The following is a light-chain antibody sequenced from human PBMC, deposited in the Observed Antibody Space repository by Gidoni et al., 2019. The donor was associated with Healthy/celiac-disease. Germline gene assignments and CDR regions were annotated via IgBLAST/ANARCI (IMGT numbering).Light chain of an antibody. CDR2: GAS. Sequence: IVLTQSPGTLSLSPGERPTLSCRPSQSVSSSYLAWYQQKPGHAPRLLIDGASSRATGIPDRFSGSGSGTDFTLTISRLEPEDFGVYYCQQYGSSPLTFGGGTKVEIK. V-gene: IGKV3-20*01. J-gene: IGKJ4*01. CDR3: QQYGSSPLT. CDR1: QSVSSSY.